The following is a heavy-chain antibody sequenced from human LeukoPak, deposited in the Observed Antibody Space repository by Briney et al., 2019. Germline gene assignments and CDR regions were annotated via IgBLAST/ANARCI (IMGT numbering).Heavy chain of an antibody. CDR1: GFTFTSVW. CDR3: ARDRTTVTLFDN. J-gene: IGHJ4*02. CDR2: ISTDGAVT. V-gene: IGHV3-74*01. Sequence: GGSLRLSCAASGFTFTSVWMHWFRQAAGRGLVWISRISTDGAVTGYADSVKGRFTISRDNAKNTLYLQMNSLRAEDTAVYYCARDRTTVTLFDNWGQGALVTVSS. D-gene: IGHD4-17*01.